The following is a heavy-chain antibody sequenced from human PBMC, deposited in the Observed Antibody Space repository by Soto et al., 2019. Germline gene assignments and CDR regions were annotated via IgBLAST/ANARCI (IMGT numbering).Heavy chain of an antibody. CDR1: GFTFSNAW. J-gene: IGHJ4*02. CDR2: IKSKTDGGTT. CDR3: TTEGSGYDYVSGY. D-gene: IGHD5-12*01. V-gene: IGHV3-15*01. Sequence: EVQLVESGGGLVKPGGSLRLSCAASGFTFSNAWMSWVRQAPGKGLEWVGRIKSKTDGGTTDYAAPVEGRFTISRDDSKNTLYLQMNSLKTEDTAVYYCTTEGSGYDYVSGYWGQGTLVTVSS.